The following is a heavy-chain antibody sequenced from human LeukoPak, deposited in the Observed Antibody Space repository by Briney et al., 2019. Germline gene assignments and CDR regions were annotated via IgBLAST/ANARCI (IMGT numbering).Heavy chain of an antibody. Sequence: KTSETLSLTCTVPGVSMSSYFWCWIRQPAGKGLEWIGRISVSGSINYNPSLTCRVTMSVDTSKIQFSLKLSSVTAADTAVYYCASRNYDIEYWGQGIMVTVSS. CDR3: ASRNYDIEY. CDR2: ISVSGSI. J-gene: IGHJ4*02. V-gene: IGHV4-4*07. D-gene: IGHD3-9*01. CDR1: GVSMSSYF.